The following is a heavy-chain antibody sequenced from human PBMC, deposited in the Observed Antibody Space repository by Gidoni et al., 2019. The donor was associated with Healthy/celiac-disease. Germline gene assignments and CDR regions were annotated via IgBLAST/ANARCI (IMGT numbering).Heavy chain of an antibody. D-gene: IGHD6-19*01. CDR1: GCSISSSSYY. CDR3: ARDSNSRVAVAGTHGWFDP. CDR2: FYYSGST. J-gene: IGHJ5*02. Sequence: QLQLQESGPGLVKPSETLSLTCTVSGCSISSSSYYWGWLRQPPGKGLEWVGSFYYSGSTYYNPSLKSRVTISVDTSKNQFSLKLSSVTAADTAVYYCARDSNSRVAVAGTHGWFDPWGQGTLVTVSS. V-gene: IGHV4-39*07.